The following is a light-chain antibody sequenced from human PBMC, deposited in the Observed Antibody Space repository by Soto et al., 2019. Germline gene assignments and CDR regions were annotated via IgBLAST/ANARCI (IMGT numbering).Light chain of an antibody. V-gene: IGLV1-40*01. CDR1: SSNIGAGYD. Sequence: QSVLTQPPSVSGAPGQRVTISCTGSSSNIGAGYDVHWYQQLPGTAPKLLIYGNSNRPSGVPDRFSGSKSGTSASLAITGLQAEDEADYYCQFYDSSSLYVFGTGTKLTVL. J-gene: IGLJ1*01. CDR2: GNS. CDR3: QFYDSSSLYV.